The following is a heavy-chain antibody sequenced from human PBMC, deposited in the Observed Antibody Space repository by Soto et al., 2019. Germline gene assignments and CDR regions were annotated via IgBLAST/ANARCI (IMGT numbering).Heavy chain of an antibody. Sequence: QITLKESGPTLVKPTQTLTLTCTFSGFSLSTSGVGVGWIRQPPGKALEWLAVIYWDDDKRYSPSLKSRLTVTKDTSKNQVVLKMTNMDPVDTATYYCAHSEPHYYDSSGYYFFDYWGQGTLVTVSS. CDR1: GFSLSTSGVG. CDR3: AHSEPHYYDSSGYYFFDY. CDR2: IYWDDDK. D-gene: IGHD3-22*01. V-gene: IGHV2-5*02. J-gene: IGHJ4*02.